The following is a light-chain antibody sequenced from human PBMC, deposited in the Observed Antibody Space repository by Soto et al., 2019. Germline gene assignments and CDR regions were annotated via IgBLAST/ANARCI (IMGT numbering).Light chain of an antibody. V-gene: IGLV1-40*01. Sequence: QPVLTQPPSVSGAPGQRISISCTGSSSNIGARYVVYWYQQLPGTAPKLLVSGVNDRPSGVPDRFSGCTSGTSTSLAITGLQAEDESDYYCQSYDSSLSGAVFGTGTKLTVL. CDR1: SSNIGARYV. J-gene: IGLJ1*01. CDR3: QSYDSSLSGAV. CDR2: GVN.